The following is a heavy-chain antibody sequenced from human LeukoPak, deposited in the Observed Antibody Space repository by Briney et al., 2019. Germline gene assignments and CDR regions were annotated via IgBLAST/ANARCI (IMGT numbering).Heavy chain of an antibody. CDR2: ISGSGGST. J-gene: IGHJ3*02. CDR3: AKYGTLIVRATKDAFDI. V-gene: IGHV3-23*01. D-gene: IGHD1-26*01. CDR1: GFTFSSYA. Sequence: GGSLRLSCAASGFTFSSYAMSWVRQAPGKGLEWVSAISGSGGSTYYADSVKGRFTISRDNSKNTLYLQMNSLRAEDTAVYYCAKYGTLIVRATKDAFDIWGQGTMVTVSS.